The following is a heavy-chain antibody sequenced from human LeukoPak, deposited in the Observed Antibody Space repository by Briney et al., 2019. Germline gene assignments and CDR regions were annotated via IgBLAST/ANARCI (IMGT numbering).Heavy chain of an antibody. CDR3: ASGSGSIDY. CDR1: GFTFSSYS. Sequence: GGSLRLSCAASGFTFSSYSMNWVRQAPGKGLGWVSSISSSSSYIYYADSVKGRFTNSRDNAKNSLYLQMNSLRAEDTAVYYCASGSGSIDYWGQGTLVTVSS. V-gene: IGHV3-21*01. J-gene: IGHJ4*02. D-gene: IGHD1-26*01. CDR2: ISSSSSYI.